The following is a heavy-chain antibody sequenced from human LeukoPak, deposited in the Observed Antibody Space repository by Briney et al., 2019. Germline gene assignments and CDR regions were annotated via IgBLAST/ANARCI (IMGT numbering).Heavy chain of an antibody. J-gene: IGHJ5*02. D-gene: IGHD6-13*01. V-gene: IGHV4-30-2*01. Sequence: PSETLSVTCAVPGGSISGGGYSSSWIRQPPGKGLEWIGYIYHSGSTYYNPSLKSRVTISVDRSKNQFSLKLSSVTAADTAVYYCARGTAAAGFDWFDPWGQGTLVTVSS. CDR2: IYHSGST. CDR1: GGSISGGGYS. CDR3: ARGTAAAGFDWFDP.